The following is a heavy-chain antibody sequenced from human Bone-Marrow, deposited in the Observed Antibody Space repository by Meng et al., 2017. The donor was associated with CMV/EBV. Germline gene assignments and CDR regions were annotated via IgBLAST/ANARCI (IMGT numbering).Heavy chain of an antibody. CDR2: IYYSGST. CDR1: GGSISSYY. V-gene: IGHV4-59*12. J-gene: IGHJ6*02. D-gene: IGHD2-2*01. Sequence: LSCTVSGGSISSYYWSWIRQPPGKGLEWIGYIYYSGSTNYNPSLKSRVTISVDTSKNQFSLKLSSVTAADTAVYYCARKGIVVVPAAIYYYYGMDVWGQGTTVTVSS. CDR3: ARKGIVVVPAAIYYYYGMDV.